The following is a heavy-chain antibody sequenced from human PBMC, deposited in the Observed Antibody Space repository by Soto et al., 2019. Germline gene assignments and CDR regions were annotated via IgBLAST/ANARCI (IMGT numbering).Heavy chain of an antibody. D-gene: IGHD3-10*01. Sequence: PVGSLRLSCAASGFSFTDFAMSWVRQPPGKGLEWVSSISGTGGRTHYADSVKGRFSISRDNSRNTLSLQMNSLRAEDTALYYCAKASGGLFGNWFAPWGRGTLVTVS. CDR1: GFSFTDFA. J-gene: IGHJ5*02. V-gene: IGHV3-23*01. CDR2: ISGTGGRT. CDR3: AKASGGLFGNWFAP.